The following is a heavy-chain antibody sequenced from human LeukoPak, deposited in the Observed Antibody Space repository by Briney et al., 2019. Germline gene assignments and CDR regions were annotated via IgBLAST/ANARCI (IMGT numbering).Heavy chain of an antibody. J-gene: IGHJ5*02. D-gene: IGHD3-22*01. Sequence: GGSLRLSCAASGFTFSSYRMNWVRQAPGKGLEWVSYISRSSSTIYYADSVKGRFIISRDNAKNSLYLQMKSLRAEDTAVYYCARSALDYYDSSLWFDPWGQGTLVTVSS. V-gene: IGHV3-48*01. CDR1: GFTFSSYR. CDR2: ISRSSSTI. CDR3: ARSALDYYDSSLWFDP.